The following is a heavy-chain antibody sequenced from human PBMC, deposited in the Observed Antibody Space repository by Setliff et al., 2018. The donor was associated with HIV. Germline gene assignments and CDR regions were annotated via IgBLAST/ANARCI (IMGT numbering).Heavy chain of an antibody. D-gene: IGHD3-10*01. Sequence: NPSETLSLTCTVSGGSISSGTYYWSWIRQPAGKGLEWIGRIYTSGSTNYNPSLKSRVTISVDTSKNQLSLKLSSVTAADAAVYYCARESYFYYFDYWGQGTLVTVSS. CDR3: ARESYFYYFDY. CDR1: GGSISSGTYY. V-gene: IGHV4-61*02. J-gene: IGHJ4*02. CDR2: IYTSGST.